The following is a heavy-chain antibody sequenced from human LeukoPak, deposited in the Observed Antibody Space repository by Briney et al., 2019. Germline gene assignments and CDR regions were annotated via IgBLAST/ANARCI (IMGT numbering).Heavy chain of an antibody. Sequence: SETLSLTCAVYGGSFSGYYWSWIRQPPGKGLEWIGEINHSGSTNYNPSLKSRVTISVDTSKNQFSLKLSSVTAADTAVYYCAGDAGSGGCGSSGCNWFDPWGQGTLVTVSS. CDR3: AGDAGSGGCGSSGCNWFDP. J-gene: IGHJ5*02. CDR1: GGSFSGYY. D-gene: IGHD6-19*01. V-gene: IGHV4-34*01. CDR2: INHSGST.